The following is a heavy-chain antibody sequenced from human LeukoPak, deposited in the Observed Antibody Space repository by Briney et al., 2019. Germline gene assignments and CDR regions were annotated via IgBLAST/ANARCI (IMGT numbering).Heavy chain of an antibody. V-gene: IGHV1-8*01. CDR3: ARVYPVGLANGPLQYGMDV. Sequence: GASVKVSCKASGYSFTSFDINWVRQATGQGLEWMGWMNPNNGNTGYAQKFQGRVTMTRDTSISTAYMEVSSLRSEDTAVYYCARVYPVGLANGPLQYGMDVWGEGTTVTVSS. D-gene: IGHD5-24*01. J-gene: IGHJ6*04. CDR1: GYSFTSFD. CDR2: MNPNNGNT.